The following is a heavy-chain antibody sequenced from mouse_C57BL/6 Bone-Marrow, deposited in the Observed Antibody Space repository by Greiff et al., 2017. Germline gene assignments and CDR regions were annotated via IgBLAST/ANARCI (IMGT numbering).Heavy chain of an antibody. CDR1: GYAFSSYW. J-gene: IGHJ3*01. CDR3: ARKDSNYPFAY. CDR2: IYPGDGDT. V-gene: IGHV1-80*01. Sequence: SGAELVKPGASVKISCKASGYAFSSYWMNWVKQRPGKGLEWIGQIYPGDGDTNYNGKFKGKATLTADKSSSTAYMQLSSLTSEDSAVYFCARKDSNYPFAYWGQGTLVTVSA. D-gene: IGHD2-5*01.